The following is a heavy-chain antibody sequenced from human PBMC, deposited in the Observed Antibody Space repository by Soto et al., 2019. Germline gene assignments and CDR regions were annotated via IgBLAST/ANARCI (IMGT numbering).Heavy chain of an antibody. D-gene: IGHD2-21*01. J-gene: IGHJ3*02. Sequence: GGSLRLSCMACGSTFSKFAMNWVRQAPGQGLEWVASISENGGSRGGTYYADSVKGRFTISRDNSKNTLYLQLDSLTGADSAIYYCASAKAVVIAALGIWGQGTMVTVSS. CDR1: GSTFSKFA. V-gene: IGHV3-23*01. CDR2: ISENGGSRGGT. CDR3: ASAKAVVIAALGI.